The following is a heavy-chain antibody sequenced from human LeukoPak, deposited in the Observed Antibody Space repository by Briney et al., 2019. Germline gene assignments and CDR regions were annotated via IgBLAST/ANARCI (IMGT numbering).Heavy chain of an antibody. J-gene: IGHJ6*02. CDR2: IIPIFGTA. CDR3: ARGYYDFWSGYSPLNYYYYGMDV. D-gene: IGHD3-3*01. V-gene: IGHV1-69*13. Sequence: SVKVSCKASGGTFSSYAISWVRQAPGQGLEWMGGIIPIFGTANYAQKFQGRVTITADESTSTAYMELSSLRSEDTAVYYCARGYYDFWSGYSPLNYYYYGMDVWGQGTTVTVSS. CDR1: GGTFSSYA.